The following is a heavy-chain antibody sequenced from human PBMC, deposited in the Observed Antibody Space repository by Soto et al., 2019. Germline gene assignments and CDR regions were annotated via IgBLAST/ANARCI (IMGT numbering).Heavy chain of an antibody. CDR2: IYHSGST. J-gene: IGHJ4*02. V-gene: IGHV4-30-2*01. CDR1: GGSISSGGYS. D-gene: IGHD5-12*01. CDR3: ARGPMATIPHYFDY. Sequence: PSETLSLTCAVSGGSISSGGYSWSCIRQPPGKGLEWIGYIYHSGSTYYNPSLKSRVTISVDRSKNQFSLKLSSVTAADTAVYYCARGPMATIPHYFDYWGQGTLVTVSS.